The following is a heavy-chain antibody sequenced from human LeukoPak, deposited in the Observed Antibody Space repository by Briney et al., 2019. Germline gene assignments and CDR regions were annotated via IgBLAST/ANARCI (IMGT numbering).Heavy chain of an antibody. D-gene: IGHD1-1*01. CDR3: ARGATISETGYFAY. CDR2: INHRGDT. V-gene: IGHV4-34*01. CDR1: GGSFSTYY. Sequence: SETLSLTCAVYGGSFSTYYWSWIRQSPGKGLEWIAEINHRGDTNYNPSVKSRVTISVDTSKNQFSLKVNSLTAADTAVYYCARGATISETGYFAYWGQGTLVTVSS. J-gene: IGHJ4*03.